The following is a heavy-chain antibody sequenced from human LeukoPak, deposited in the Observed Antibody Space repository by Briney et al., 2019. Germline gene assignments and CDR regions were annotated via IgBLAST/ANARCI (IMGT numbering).Heavy chain of an antibody. V-gene: IGHV3-49*04. CDR2: IRSKAYGGTP. Sequence: GGSLRLSCTASGFIFGDFAMNWVRQAPGKGLEWVGFIRSKAYGGTPEYAASVKGRFTISRDDSKNIAYLQMNSLRIEDTGVYSCTRSDARSIRLDHWGQGTLVTVSS. D-gene: IGHD2/OR15-2a*01. J-gene: IGHJ4*02. CDR1: GFIFGDFA. CDR3: TRSDARSIRLDH.